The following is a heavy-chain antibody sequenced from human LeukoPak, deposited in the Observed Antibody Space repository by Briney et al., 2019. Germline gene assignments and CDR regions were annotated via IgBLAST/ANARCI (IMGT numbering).Heavy chain of an antibody. J-gene: IGHJ4*02. CDR1: GYTFTGYY. V-gene: IGHV1-2*02. CDR2: INPNSGGT. D-gene: IGHD3-10*01. CDR3: ATGPRVVPAASPGILYYYGSGSSPHFDY. Sequence: GASVKVSCKASGYTFTGYYMHWVRQAPGQGLEWMGWINPNSGGTNYAQKFQGRVTMTRDTSISTAYMELSRLRSDDTAVYYCATGPRVVPAASPGILYYYGSGSSPHFDYWGQGTLVTVSS.